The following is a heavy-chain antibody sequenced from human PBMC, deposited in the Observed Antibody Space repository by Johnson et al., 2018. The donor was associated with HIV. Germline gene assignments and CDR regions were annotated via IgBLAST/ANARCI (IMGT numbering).Heavy chain of an antibody. CDR3: ASGDELGEDAFDI. J-gene: IGHJ3*02. D-gene: IGHD3-16*01. CDR2: IWYDGTNK. V-gene: IGHV3-30*19. Sequence: QMQLVESGGGVVQPGRSLRLSCAASGFTFSSYGMHWVRQAPGKGLEWVALIWYDGTNKYYADSVKGRFTISRDNSKNTLYLQMNSLRAEDTAVYYCASGDELGEDAFDIWGQGTMVTVSS. CDR1: GFTFSSYG.